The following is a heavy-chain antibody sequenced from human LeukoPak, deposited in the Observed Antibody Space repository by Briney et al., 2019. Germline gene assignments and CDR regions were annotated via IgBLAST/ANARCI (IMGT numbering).Heavy chain of an antibody. Sequence: ASVKVSCKASGYTFKGYYMHWVRQAPGQGLEWMGWMNPNSGNTGYAQKFQGRVTMTRNTSISTAYMELSSLRSEDTAVYYCARGYYGSGSYPTIDYWGQGTLVTVSS. CDR1: GYTFKGYY. CDR3: ARGYYGSGSYPTIDY. V-gene: IGHV1-8*02. CDR2: MNPNSGNT. D-gene: IGHD3-10*01. J-gene: IGHJ4*02.